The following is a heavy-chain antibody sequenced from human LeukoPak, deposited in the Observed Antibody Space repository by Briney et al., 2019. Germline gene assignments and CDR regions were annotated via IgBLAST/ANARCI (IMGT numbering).Heavy chain of an antibody. CDR3: ARDPPRGYDYGDAFDI. D-gene: IGHD3-16*01. V-gene: IGHV1-2*06. CDR1: GYTFTGYY. CDR2: INPNSGGT. Sequence: ASVKVSCKASGYTFTGYYMHWVRQAPGQGLEWMGRINPNSGGTNYAQKFQGRVTMTRDTSISTAYMELSRLRSDDTAVYYCARDPPRGYDYGDAFDIWGQGTMVTVSS. J-gene: IGHJ3*02.